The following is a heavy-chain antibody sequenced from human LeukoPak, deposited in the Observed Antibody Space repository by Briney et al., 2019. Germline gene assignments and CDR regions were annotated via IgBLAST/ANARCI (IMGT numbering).Heavy chain of an antibody. J-gene: IGHJ4*02. CDR2: INLNSGGT. Sequence: ASVKVSCKASGYAFSTYGLSWVRQAPGQGLEWMGWINLNSGGTNFAQRFQGRVTMTRDTSISTAYMDLSRLISDDTAVYYCARDAGYCTGGSCWYFDHWGQGTLVTVSS. CDR1: GYAFSTYG. CDR3: ARDAGYCTGGSCWYFDH. D-gene: IGHD2-15*01. V-gene: IGHV1-2*02.